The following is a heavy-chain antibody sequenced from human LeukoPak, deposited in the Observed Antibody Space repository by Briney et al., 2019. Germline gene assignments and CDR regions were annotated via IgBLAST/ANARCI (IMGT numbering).Heavy chain of an antibody. CDR3: ARLWPKKAAAGYGDAFDI. CDR1: GGSISNGGYY. CDR2: IYDSEST. Sequence: SETLSLTCTVSGGSISNGGYYWSWVRQPPGKGLEWIGHIYDSESTYYNPSLKNRVTISVDTSKNQFSLKLSSVTAADTAVYYCARLWPKKAAAGYGDAFDIWGQGTMVTVSS. D-gene: IGHD6-13*01. V-gene: IGHV4-30-2*01. J-gene: IGHJ3*02.